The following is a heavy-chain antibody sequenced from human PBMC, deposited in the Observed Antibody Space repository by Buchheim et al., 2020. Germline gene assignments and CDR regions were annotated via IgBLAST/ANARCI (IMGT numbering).Heavy chain of an antibody. CDR1: GGSISSGGYY. V-gene: IGHV4-31*03. Sequence: QVQLQESGPGLVKPSQTLSLTCTVSGGSISSGGYYWSWIRQHPGKGLEWIGYILFSGSTYYNPSLESRVTISMDTSKNQFSLRLSSVTAADTAMYYCARDPEGTTGRFDYWGQGTL. J-gene: IGHJ4*02. CDR3: ARDPEGTTGRFDY. CDR2: ILFSGST. D-gene: IGHD1-7*01.